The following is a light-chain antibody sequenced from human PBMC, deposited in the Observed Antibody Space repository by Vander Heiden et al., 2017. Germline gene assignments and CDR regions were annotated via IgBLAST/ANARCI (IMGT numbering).Light chain of an antibody. Sequence: EIVLTQSPATLSLSPGERATLSCRASQSVSSYLAWYQQKPGQAPRLLIYDASSRAPGITDRFSAYGSQTDFTLTISSLEPEDFALYYCQQRRGAFGQGTRLEIK. CDR3: QQRRGA. CDR1: QSVSSY. CDR2: DAS. J-gene: IGKJ5*01. V-gene: IGKV3-11*01.